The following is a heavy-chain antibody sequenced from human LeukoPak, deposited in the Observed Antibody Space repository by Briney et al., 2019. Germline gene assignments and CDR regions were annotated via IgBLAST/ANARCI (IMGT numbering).Heavy chain of an antibody. CDR2: MNPNSGNT. J-gene: IGHJ4*02. Sequence: ASVTVSCKASGYTFTSYDINWVRQATGQGLEWMGWMNPNSGNTGYAQKFQGRVTMTRNTSISTAYMELSSLRSEDTAVYYCARGTMVRGDENYWGQGTLVTVSS. D-gene: IGHD3-10*01. CDR3: ARGTMVRGDENY. CDR1: GYTFTSYD. V-gene: IGHV1-8*01.